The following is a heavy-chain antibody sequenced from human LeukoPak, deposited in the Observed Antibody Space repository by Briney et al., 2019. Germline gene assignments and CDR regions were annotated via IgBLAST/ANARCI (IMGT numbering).Heavy chain of an antibody. D-gene: IGHD1-26*01. CDR1: GGTFSSYA. J-gene: IGHJ4*02. V-gene: IGHV1-69*04. Sequence: GASVKVSCKASGGTFSSYAISGVRQAPGQGLEWMGRIIPILGIASYAQKFQGRVTITADKSTSTAYIQLSSLRSEDTAVYYCAREKVGATNRYFDYWRQGTQVTVSS. CDR3: AREKVGATNRYFDY. CDR2: IIPILGIA.